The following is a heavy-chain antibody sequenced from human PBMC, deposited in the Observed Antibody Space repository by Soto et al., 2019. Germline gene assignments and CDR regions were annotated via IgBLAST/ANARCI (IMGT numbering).Heavy chain of an antibody. D-gene: IGHD3-9*01. Sequence: EVQLVESGGGLVQPGGSLRLSCAASGFTFSSYDMHWDRQATGKGLEWVSAIGTAGDTYYPGSVKGRFTISRENAKNSLYLQMNSLRAGDTAVYYCARGAYDILTGYLDYWGQGTLVTVSS. J-gene: IGHJ4*02. CDR3: ARGAYDILTGYLDY. CDR2: IGTAGDT. CDR1: GFTFSSYD. V-gene: IGHV3-13*01.